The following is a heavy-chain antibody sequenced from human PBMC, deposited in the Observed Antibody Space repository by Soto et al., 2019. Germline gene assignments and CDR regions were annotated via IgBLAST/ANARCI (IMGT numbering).Heavy chain of an antibody. CDR1: GFTFSSYW. V-gene: IGHV3-74*01. J-gene: IGHJ4*02. Sequence: GGSLRLSCAASGFTFSSYWMHWVRQAPGKGLVWVSRINSDGSSTSYADSVKGRFTISRDNAKNTLYLQMNSLRAEDTAVYYCARAGLWSGDLLWFGELPSSYFDYWGQGTLVTVSS. CDR3: ARAGLWSGDLLWFGELPSSYFDY. D-gene: IGHD3-10*01. CDR2: INSDGSST.